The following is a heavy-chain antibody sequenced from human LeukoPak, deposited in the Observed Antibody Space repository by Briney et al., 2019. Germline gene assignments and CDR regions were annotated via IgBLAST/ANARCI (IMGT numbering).Heavy chain of an antibody. CDR3: ARHGGFYFDS. Sequence: SETLSLTCGVYDGSFIGDYWSWIRQSPGMGLEWIGQVYHSGSANYYPSLRSRVTISIDTSKKQFSLKLNSVTATDTAVYYCARHGGFYFDSWGQGTLVTVSS. J-gene: IGHJ4*02. V-gene: IGHV4-34*01. CDR2: VYHSGSA. D-gene: IGHD3-16*01. CDR1: DGSFIGDY.